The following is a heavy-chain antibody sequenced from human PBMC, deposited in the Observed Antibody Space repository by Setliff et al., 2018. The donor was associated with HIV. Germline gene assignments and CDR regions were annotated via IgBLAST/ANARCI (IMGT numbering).Heavy chain of an antibody. CDR3: AREIKIPPQGALDY. CDR1: GGSIISGGYY. CDR2: IYFTGRT. J-gene: IGHJ4*02. V-gene: IGHV4-31*03. Sequence: SETLSLTCSISGGSIISGGYYWSWIRQHPEKGLEWIGYIYFTGRTYYNPSLKSRVSISVDTSKDQFSLNLKSVTAADTAVYYCAREIKIPPQGALDYWGQGMLVTVSS. D-gene: IGHD2-2*01.